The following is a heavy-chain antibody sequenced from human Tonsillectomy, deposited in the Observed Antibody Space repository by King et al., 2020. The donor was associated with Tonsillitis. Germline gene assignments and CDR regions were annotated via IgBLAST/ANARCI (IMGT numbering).Heavy chain of an antibody. CDR2: ISWNSGSI. D-gene: IGHD1-26*01. CDR3: AKVHSGSYHTVDY. CDR1: GFTFDDYV. Sequence: VQLVESGGGLVQPGRSLRLSCAASGFTFDDYVMHWVRQAPGKGLEWVSGISWNSGSIAYADSVKGRFTISRDNANNSLFLHMNSLRAEDTALYYCAKVHSGSYHTVDYWGQGTLVTVSS. V-gene: IGHV3-9*01. J-gene: IGHJ4*02.